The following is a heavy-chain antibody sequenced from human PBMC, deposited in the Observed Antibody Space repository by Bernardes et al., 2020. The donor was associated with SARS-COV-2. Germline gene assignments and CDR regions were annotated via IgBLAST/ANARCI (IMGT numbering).Heavy chain of an antibody. CDR3: ARLQSVPGLFYVSWQYQGLDV. J-gene: IGHJ6*02. Sequence: SETLSLTYAVYGGSFNRYYWSWIRQPPGKGLEWIGEISHSGITNSNPSLKSRVTISVASSKSQFSLKLDSVTAADTAVYYGARLQSVPGLFYVSWQYQGLDVWGQGTTVTVSS. CDR1: GGSFNRYY. CDR2: ISHSGIT. D-gene: IGHD2-2*01. V-gene: IGHV4-34*01.